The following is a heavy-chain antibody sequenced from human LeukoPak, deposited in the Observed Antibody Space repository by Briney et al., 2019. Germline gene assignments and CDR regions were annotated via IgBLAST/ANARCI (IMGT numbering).Heavy chain of an antibody. D-gene: IGHD4-17*01. CDR3: ANGLATVTTPAEVS. Sequence: GGSLRLSCAASGFSFSTYGMHWVRHAPGKRLEWVAFIRYDGTNKFYVDSVKGRFTISRDNSKNTLYLHLNSLRAEDTAMYYCANGLATVTTPAEVSWGQGTLVTVSS. V-gene: IGHV3-30*02. CDR2: IRYDGTNK. CDR1: GFSFSTYG. J-gene: IGHJ5*02.